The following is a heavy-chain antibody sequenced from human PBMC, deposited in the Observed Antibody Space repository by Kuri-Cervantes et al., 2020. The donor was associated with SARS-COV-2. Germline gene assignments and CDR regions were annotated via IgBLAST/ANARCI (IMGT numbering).Heavy chain of an antibody. CDR2: IYTSGST. J-gene: IGHJ4*02. D-gene: IGHD6-6*01. Sequence: LRLSCTVSGGSISSGSYYWSWIRQPAGKGLEWIGRIYTSGSTNYNPSLKSRVTISVDTSKNQFSLKLSSVTAADTAVYYCARTYSSSSLFYDYWGQGTLVTVSS. CDR3: ARTYSSSSLFYDY. V-gene: IGHV4-61*02. CDR1: GGSISSGSYY.